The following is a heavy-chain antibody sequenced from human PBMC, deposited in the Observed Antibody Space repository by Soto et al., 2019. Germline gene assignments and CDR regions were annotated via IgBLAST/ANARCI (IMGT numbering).Heavy chain of an antibody. Sequence: PSETLSLTCTVSGGSISSYYWSWIRQPPGKGLEWIGYIYYSGSTNYNPSLKSRVTISVDTSKNQFSLKLSSVTAADTAVYYCAINADVWGQGTTVTVSS. J-gene: IGHJ6*02. CDR3: AINADV. CDR1: GGSISSYY. CDR2: IYYSGST. V-gene: IGHV4-59*08.